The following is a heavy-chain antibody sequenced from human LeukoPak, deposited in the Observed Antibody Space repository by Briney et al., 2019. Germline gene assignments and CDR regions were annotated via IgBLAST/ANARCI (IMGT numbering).Heavy chain of an antibody. D-gene: IGHD6-19*01. V-gene: IGHV3-23*01. CDR3: AKDSKAVAGTRYFQH. CDR1: GFTFSSYA. CDR2: IGATGVST. Sequence: GGSLRLSCAASGFTFSSYAMSWVRQAPGKGLEWVSGIGATGVSTFYGDSVKGRFTISRDNSKNTLYLQMNSLRAEDTAVYYCAKDSKAVAGTRYFQHWGQGTLVTVSS. J-gene: IGHJ1*01.